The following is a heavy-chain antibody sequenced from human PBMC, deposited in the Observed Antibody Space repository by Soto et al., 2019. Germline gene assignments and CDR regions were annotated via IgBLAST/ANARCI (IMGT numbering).Heavy chain of an antibody. CDR3: ARDSDSSGYSRDAFDI. CDR2: INPDSGGT. J-gene: IGHJ3*02. CDR1: GYTFTGYY. Sequence: EASVKVSCKASGYTFTGYYMHWVLQAPGQGLEWMGWINPDSGGTNYAQNFQGRVTMTRDTSISTAYMELYRLRSDDTAVYYCARDSDSSGYSRDAFDIWGQGTMVTVSS. D-gene: IGHD3-22*01. V-gene: IGHV1-2*03.